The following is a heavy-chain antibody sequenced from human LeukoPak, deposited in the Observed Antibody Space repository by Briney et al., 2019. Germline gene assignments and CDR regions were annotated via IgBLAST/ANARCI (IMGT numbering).Heavy chain of an antibody. D-gene: IGHD4-17*01. CDR1: GFTFDDYA. V-gene: IGHV3-9*01. CDR2: ISWNSGSI. Sequence: GRSLRLSCAASGFTFDDYAMHWVRQAPGKGLEWVSGISWNSGSIGYADSVEGRFTISRDNAKNSLYLQMNSLRAEDTALYYCAKGTRTTVTYNWFDPWGQGTLVTVSS. CDR3: AKGTRTTVTYNWFDP. J-gene: IGHJ5*02.